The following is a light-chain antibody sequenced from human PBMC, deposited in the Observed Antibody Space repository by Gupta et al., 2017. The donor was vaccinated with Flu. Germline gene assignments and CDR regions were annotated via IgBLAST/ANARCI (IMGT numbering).Light chain of an antibody. CDR3: QQRSSRPMYT. Sequence: DTATLSGRASQSISIYLAWYQKKPGQAPRLLMYDASHRAAGIPVRFTGSGSGTDFTLTISSLAPEDFAVYYCQQRSSRPMYTFGQGTELVIK. J-gene: IGKJ2*01. V-gene: IGKV3-11*01. CDR2: DAS. CDR1: QSISIY.